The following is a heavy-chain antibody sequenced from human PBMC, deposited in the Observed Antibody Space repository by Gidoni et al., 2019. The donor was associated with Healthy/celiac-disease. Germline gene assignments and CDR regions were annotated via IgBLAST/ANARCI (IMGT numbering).Heavy chain of an antibody. J-gene: IGHJ4*02. V-gene: IGHV3-21*01. CDR2: ISSSSSYI. Sequence: EVQLVESGGGLVKPGGSLRLSCAASGFTFSSYSMNWVRQAPGKGLGWVSSISSSSSYIYYADSVKGRFTISRDNAKNSLYLQMNSLRAEDTAVYYCASIFGVDPFDYWGQGTLVTVSS. D-gene: IGHD3-3*01. CDR3: ASIFGVDPFDY. CDR1: GFTFSSYS.